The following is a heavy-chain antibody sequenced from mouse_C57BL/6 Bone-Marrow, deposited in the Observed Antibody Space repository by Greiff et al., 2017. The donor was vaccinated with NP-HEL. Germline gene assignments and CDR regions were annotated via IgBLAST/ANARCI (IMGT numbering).Heavy chain of an antibody. V-gene: IGHV1-81*01. CDR2: IYPRSGNT. CDR1: GYTFTSYG. D-gene: IGHD1-1*01. CDR3: ARGLSTTVCYWYFDV. J-gene: IGHJ1*03. Sequence: QVQLQQSGAELARPGASVKLSCKASGYTFTSYGISWVKQRTGQGLEWIGEIYPRSGNTYYNEKFKGKATLTADKSSSTAYMELRSLTSEDSAVYFWARGLSTTVCYWYFDVGGTGTTVTVSS.